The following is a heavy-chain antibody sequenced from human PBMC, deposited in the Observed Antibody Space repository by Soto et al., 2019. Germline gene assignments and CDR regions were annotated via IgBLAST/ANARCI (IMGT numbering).Heavy chain of an antibody. J-gene: IGHJ6*02. Sequence: GGSLRLSCAGSGLTLSTYAMHWVRQAPGKGLEWVALISYDGGDKFYADSVKGRFIISRDNSKNTVYLQMNSLRAEDTAVYYCARDILVVSGALSWGMDVWGQGTTVTVSS. V-gene: IGHV3-30-3*01. CDR2: ISYDGGDK. CDR3: ARDILVVSGALSWGMDV. CDR1: GLTLSTYA. D-gene: IGHD2-2*01.